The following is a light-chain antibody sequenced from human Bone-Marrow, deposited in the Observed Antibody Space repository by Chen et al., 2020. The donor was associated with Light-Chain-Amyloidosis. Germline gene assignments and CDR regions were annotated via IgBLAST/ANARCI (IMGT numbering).Light chain of an antibody. CDR2: RDT. Sequence: YHLTQPPAASASPGQTDRLTVYGDELPTKYAYWYQQTPGQAPVLVIHRDTERPSGISERFSGSSSGTTATLTISGVQAEDEADYHCQSADSSGTYEVIFGGGTKLTVL. CDR1: ELPTKY. CDR3: QSADSSGTYEVI. V-gene: IGLV3-25*03. J-gene: IGLJ2*01.